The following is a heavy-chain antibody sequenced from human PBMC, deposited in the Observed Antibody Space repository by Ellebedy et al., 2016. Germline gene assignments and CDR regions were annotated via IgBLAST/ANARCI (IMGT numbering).Heavy chain of an antibody. Sequence: RGSLRLSXAASGFTFSDYYMSWIRQAPGKGLEWVSYISSSGSTIYYADSVKGRFTISRDNAKNSLYLQMNSLRAEDTAVYYCARTDYSIEGGRGWFNPWGQGTLVTVSS. CDR1: GFTFSDYY. J-gene: IGHJ5*02. V-gene: IGHV3-11*01. CDR2: ISSSGSTI. CDR3: ARTDYSIEGGRGWFNP. D-gene: IGHD4-11*01.